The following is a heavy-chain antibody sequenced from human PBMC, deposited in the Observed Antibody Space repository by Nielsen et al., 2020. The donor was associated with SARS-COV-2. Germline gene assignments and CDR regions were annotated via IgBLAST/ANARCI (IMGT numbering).Heavy chain of an antibody. D-gene: IGHD3-9*01. CDR2: ITHGGTT. V-gene: IGHV4-34*01. Sequence: WIRQPPGKGLEWIGEITHGGTTNYNPSLKSRVTMSVDTSKNQFSLKLTSVTAADTAVHYCVRAPDYDVLTGYYPDGFDVWGRGTMVTVSS. J-gene: IGHJ3*01. CDR3: VRAPDYDVLTGYYPDGFDV.